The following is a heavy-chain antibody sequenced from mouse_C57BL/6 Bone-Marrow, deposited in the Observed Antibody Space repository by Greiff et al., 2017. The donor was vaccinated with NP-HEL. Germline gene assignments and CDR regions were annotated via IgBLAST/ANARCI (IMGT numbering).Heavy chain of an antibody. CDR1: GYTFTSYW. J-gene: IGHJ3*01. D-gene: IGHD2-13*01. CDR3: ARRGDGDSLFAY. V-gene: IGHV1-55*01. CDR2: IYPGSGST. Sequence: QVQLKQPGAELVKPGASVKMSCKASGYTFTSYWITWVKQRPGQGLEWIGDIYPGSGSTNSNEKFKSKATLTVDTSSSTAYMQLSSLTSEDSAGYYCARRGDGDSLFAYWGKGTLVTVSA.